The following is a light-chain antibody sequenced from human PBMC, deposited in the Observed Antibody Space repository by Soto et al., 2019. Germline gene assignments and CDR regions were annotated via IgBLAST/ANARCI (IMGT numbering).Light chain of an antibody. J-gene: IGLJ2*01. CDR3: QTWGTGILV. CDR1: SRHSSYA. V-gene: IGLV4-69*01. CDR2: LNSDGRH. Sequence: QAVVTQSPSASASLGASVKLTCTLSSRHSSYAIAWHQQQPEKGPRYLMKLNSDGRHTKGDGLPDRFSGSSSGTERYLTISSLQSEDEADYYCQTWGTGILVFGGGTKLTAL.